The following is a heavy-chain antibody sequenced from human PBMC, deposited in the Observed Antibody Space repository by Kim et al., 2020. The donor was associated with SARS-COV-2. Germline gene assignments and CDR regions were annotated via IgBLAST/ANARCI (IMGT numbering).Heavy chain of an antibody. V-gene: IGHV3-15*01. Sequence: GVSLRLSCAASGFTFSNAWMSWVRQAPGKGLEWVGRIKSKTDGGTTDYAAPVKGRFTISRDDSKNTLYLQMNSLKTEDTAVYYCTTGQTHSSSWYVDYWGQGTLVTVSS. D-gene: IGHD6-13*01. CDR3: TTGQTHSSSWYVDY. CDR1: GFTFSNAW. CDR2: IKSKTDGGTT. J-gene: IGHJ4*02.